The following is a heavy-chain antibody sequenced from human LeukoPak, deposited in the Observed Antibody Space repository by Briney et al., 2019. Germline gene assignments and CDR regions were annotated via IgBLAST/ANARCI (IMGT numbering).Heavy chain of an antibody. Sequence: GGSLRLSCVTSGFPFSTYSMNWVRRAPGKGLEWLSYITSTSDTIYYADSVKGRFTISRDNAKNSLYLQMNSLRAEDTAVYYCAKDGTWIRDYWGQGTLVTVSS. D-gene: IGHD5-12*01. V-gene: IGHV3-48*01. CDR1: GFPFSTYS. CDR2: ITSTSDTI. CDR3: AKDGTWIRDY. J-gene: IGHJ4*02.